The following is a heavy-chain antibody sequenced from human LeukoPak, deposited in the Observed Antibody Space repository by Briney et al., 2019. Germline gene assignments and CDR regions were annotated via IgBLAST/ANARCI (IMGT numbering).Heavy chain of an antibody. J-gene: IGHJ4*02. CDR2: ITSSGTTT. Sequence: GESLRLSCSASGFSFSDSYMSWFRLSAEKGLEWIAYITSSGTTTEYADSVKGRFTISRVNAKNSLYLQMNSLRPEDTAVYYCARDPDYGDPYWGEGTLVTVSS. CDR1: GFSFSDSY. CDR3: ARDPDYGDPY. V-gene: IGHV3-11*01. D-gene: IGHD4/OR15-4a*01.